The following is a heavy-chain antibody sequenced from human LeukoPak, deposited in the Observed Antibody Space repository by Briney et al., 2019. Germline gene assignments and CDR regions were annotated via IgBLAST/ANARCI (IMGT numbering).Heavy chain of an antibody. J-gene: IGHJ3*02. V-gene: IGHV4-59*01. CDR3: ARGRSGYYLDAFDI. Sequence: SETLSLTCTVSGGSISSYYWSWIRQPPGKGLEWTGYIYYSGSTNYNPSLKSRVTISVDTSKNQFSLKLSSVTAADTAVYYCARGRSGYYLDAFDIWGQGTMVTVSS. D-gene: IGHD3-22*01. CDR1: GGSISSYY. CDR2: IYYSGST.